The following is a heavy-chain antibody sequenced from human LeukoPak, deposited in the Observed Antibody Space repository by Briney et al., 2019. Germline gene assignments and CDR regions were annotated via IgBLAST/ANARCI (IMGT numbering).Heavy chain of an antibody. CDR3: ARDRLTGMDV. V-gene: IGHV3-23*01. CDR1: GFTFTTYA. D-gene: IGHD3-9*01. J-gene: IGHJ6*02. CDR2: ISGSGTST. Sequence: GGSLRLSCAVSGFTFTTYAMTWVRQAPGKGLEWVSAISGSGTSTYYADSVKGRFTISRDNSKNTLYLQMNSLRAEDTAVYYCARDRLTGMDVWGQGTTVTVSS.